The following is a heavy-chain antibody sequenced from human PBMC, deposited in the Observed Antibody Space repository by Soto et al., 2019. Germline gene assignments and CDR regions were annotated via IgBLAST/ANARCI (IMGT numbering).Heavy chain of an antibody. J-gene: IGHJ4*02. CDR3: ASLSGKVAGPTDY. Sequence: ASVKVSCKASGYTFTSYDINWVRQATGQGLEWMGWMNPNSGNTGYAQKFQGRVTKTRNTSISTAYMELSSLRSEDTAVYYCASLSGKVAGPTDYWGQGTLVTVSS. CDR1: GYTFTSYD. V-gene: IGHV1-8*01. CDR2: MNPNSGNT. D-gene: IGHD6-19*01.